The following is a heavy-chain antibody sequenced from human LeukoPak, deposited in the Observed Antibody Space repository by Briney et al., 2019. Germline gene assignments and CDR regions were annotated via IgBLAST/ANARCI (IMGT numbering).Heavy chain of an antibody. Sequence: SEALSLTCTVSGGSIDSRSYYWDWIRQAPGKGLEWIGTIYHSGSTEYNPSLKSRVAIFVDTSKNQFSLILHSVAAADTAVYYCARRSEFDNTHYHYFDYWGQGALVTVSS. CDR1: GGSIDSRSYY. CDR3: ARRSEFDNTHYHYFDY. CDR2: IYHSGST. V-gene: IGHV4-39*01. D-gene: IGHD2-15*01. J-gene: IGHJ4*02.